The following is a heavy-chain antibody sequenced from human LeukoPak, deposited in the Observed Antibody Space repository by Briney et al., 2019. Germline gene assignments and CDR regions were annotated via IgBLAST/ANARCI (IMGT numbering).Heavy chain of an antibody. CDR1: GGSISRGDYY. CDR2: IYYSGSS. Sequence: PSETLSLTCTVSGGSISRGDYYWSWIRQFPGKGLEWIGYIYYSGSSYYNPSLKSRVTISVDTSKNQFSLKLRSVTAADTAVYYCAAARGPRDDPFDYWGQGTLVTVSS. V-gene: IGHV4-30-4*01. D-gene: IGHD6-13*01. J-gene: IGHJ4*02. CDR3: AAARGPRDDPFDY.